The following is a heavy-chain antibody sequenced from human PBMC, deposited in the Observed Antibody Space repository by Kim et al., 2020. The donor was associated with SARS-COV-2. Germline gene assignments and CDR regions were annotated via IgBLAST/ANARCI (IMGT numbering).Heavy chain of an antibody. D-gene: IGHD1-7*01. CDR2: INSDGSST. J-gene: IGHJ4*02. CDR1: GFTFSSYW. CDR3: AINRGELRGSPLDY. Sequence: GGSLRLSCAASGFTFSSYWMHWVRQAPGKGLVWVSRINSDGSSTSYADSVKGRFTISRDNAKNTLYLQMNSLRAEDTAVYYCAINRGELRGSPLDYWGQGTLVTVSS. V-gene: IGHV3-74*01.